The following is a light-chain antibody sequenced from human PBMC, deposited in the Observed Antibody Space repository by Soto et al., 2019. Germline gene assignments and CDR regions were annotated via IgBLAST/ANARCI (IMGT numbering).Light chain of an antibody. V-gene: IGKV3-20*01. Sequence: EIVLTQSPGTLSVSPGETATVSCRASETVASNYLAWYQHKAGQAPRLLIYGASRRATGIPDRFSGSESGTDFTITISRLEPEDFAVYYCNHYGSSRFMFSFRQGIKLEIK. J-gene: IGKJ2*01. CDR2: GAS. CDR3: NHYGSSRFMFS. CDR1: ETVASNY.